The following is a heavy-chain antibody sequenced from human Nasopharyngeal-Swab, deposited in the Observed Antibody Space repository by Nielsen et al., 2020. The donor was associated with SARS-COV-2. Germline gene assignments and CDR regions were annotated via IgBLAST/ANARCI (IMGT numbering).Heavy chain of an antibody. D-gene: IGHD3-3*01. J-gene: IGHJ3*02. V-gene: IGHV1-8*01. CDR3: ASRYYDFWSGYPSAFDI. Sequence: WVRQAPGQGLEWMGWMNPNSGNTGYAQKFQGRVTMTRNTSISTAYMELSSLRSEDTPVYYWASRYYDFWSGYPSAFDIWGQGTMVTVSS. CDR2: MNPNSGNT.